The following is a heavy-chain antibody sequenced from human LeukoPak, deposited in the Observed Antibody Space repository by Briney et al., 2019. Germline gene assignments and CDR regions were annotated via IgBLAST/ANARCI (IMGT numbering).Heavy chain of an antibody. Sequence: GGSLRLSCAASGFTLSSYWMHWVRQAAGKGLVWVSRINSAGSDTSYADSVKGRFTISRDNAKNTLYLQMNSLRAEDTAVYYCARGYDISGFYLRAFDIWGQGTMVTVSS. CDR2: INSAGSDT. V-gene: IGHV3-74*01. J-gene: IGHJ3*02. CDR3: ARGYDISGFYLRAFDI. CDR1: GFTLSSYW. D-gene: IGHD3-22*01.